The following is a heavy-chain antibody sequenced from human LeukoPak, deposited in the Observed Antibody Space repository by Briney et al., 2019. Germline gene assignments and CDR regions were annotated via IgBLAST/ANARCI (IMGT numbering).Heavy chain of an antibody. V-gene: IGHV3-11*04. J-gene: IGHJ4*02. CDR2: ISSSGSTI. D-gene: IGHD5-18*01. Sequence: GGSLGLSCAASGFTFSDYYMSWIRQAPGKGLEWVSYISSSGSTIYYADSVKGRFTISRDNAKNSLYLQMNSLRAEDTAVYYCARDREGGYSYGYGPVDYWGQGTLVTVSS. CDR3: ARDREGGYSYGYGPVDY. CDR1: GFTFSDYY.